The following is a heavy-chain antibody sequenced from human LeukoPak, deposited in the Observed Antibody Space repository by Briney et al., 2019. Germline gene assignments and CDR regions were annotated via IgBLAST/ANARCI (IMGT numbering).Heavy chain of an antibody. CDR3: ARESGKYDFWSRDAFDI. D-gene: IGHD3-3*01. CDR2: IYYSGST. Sequence: SETLSLTCTVSGGSISSGGYYWSWIRQHPGKGLEWIGYIYYSGSTYYSPSLKSRVTISVDTSKNQFSLKLSSVTAADTAVYYCARESGKYDFWSRDAFDIWGQGTMVTVSS. CDR1: GGSISSGGYY. J-gene: IGHJ3*02. V-gene: IGHV4-31*03.